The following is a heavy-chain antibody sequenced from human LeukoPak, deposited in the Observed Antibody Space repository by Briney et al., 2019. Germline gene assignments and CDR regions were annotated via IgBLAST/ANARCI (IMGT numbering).Heavy chain of an antibody. CDR3: AKDSYYDYVWGSYRYTNQFDY. V-gene: IGHV3-21*04. J-gene: IGHJ4*02. CDR2: ISSSSSYI. Sequence: NPGGSLRLSCAASGFTFSSYTMTWVRQAPGKGLEWVSSISSSSSYIYSADSVKGRFTISRDNSKNTLYLQMNSLRAEDTAVYYCAKDSYYDYVWGSYRYTNQFDYWGQGTLVTVSS. D-gene: IGHD3-16*02. CDR1: GFTFSSYT.